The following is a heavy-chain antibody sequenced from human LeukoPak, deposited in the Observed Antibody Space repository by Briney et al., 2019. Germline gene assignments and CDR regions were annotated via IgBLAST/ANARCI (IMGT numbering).Heavy chain of an antibody. Sequence: SETLSLTCTVSGDSISSGDYYWSWIRQPAGKGLEWIGRISSSGSTNYNPSLKSRVTISVDTSKNQFSLKLSSVTAADTAVYYCARGYCSSTSCYEFYYYYMDVWGKGTTVTISS. CDR1: GDSISSGDYY. CDR2: ISSSGST. J-gene: IGHJ6*03. D-gene: IGHD2-2*01. CDR3: ARGYCSSTSCYEFYYYYMDV. V-gene: IGHV4-61*02.